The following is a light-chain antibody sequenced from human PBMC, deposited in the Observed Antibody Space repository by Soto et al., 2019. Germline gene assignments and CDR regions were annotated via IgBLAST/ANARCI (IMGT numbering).Light chain of an antibody. V-gene: IGLV2-14*01. J-gene: IGLJ3*02. CDR1: NRDVGINNY. CDR2: EVT. Sequence: QSALTQPASVSGSLGQSITISCTGTNRDVGINNYVSWYQQYPGTAPKVMIYEVTNRPSGVSNRFSGSKSGNTASLTISGLQAEDEADYYCSSYTTSNTWVFGGGTQLTVL. CDR3: SSYTTSNTWV.